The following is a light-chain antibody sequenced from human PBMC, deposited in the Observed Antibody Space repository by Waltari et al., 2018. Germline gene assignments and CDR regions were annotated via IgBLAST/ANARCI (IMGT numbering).Light chain of an antibody. CDR2: AAS. CDR1: QSVSSY. J-gene: IGKJ2*03. Sequence: LTQSPATLYFSPGERVTLSCRASQSVSSYLALYQQKPGQAPRLLIYAASNRATGIPDRFSGSGSETEFTLTISSLEPEDFAVYYCQNFGSSPYSFGQGTKVEIK. V-gene: IGKV3-20*01. CDR3: QNFGSSPYS.